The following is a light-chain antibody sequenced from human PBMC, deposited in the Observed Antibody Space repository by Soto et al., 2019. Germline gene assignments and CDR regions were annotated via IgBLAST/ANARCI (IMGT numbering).Light chain of an antibody. CDR3: SSYTSSTTPLYV. Sequence: QSVLTQPASVSGSPGQSIAISCTGTSSDVGAYDYVSWYQQHPSKAPKLMIYDVSNRPSGVSSRFSGSKSGNTASLTISGLQAEDEADYYCSSYTSSTTPLYVFGTGTKLTVL. CDR1: SSDVGAYDY. CDR2: DVS. J-gene: IGLJ1*01. V-gene: IGLV2-14*01.